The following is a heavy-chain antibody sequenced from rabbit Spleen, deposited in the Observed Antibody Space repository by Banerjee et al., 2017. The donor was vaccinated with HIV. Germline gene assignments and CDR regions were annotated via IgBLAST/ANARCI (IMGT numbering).Heavy chain of an antibody. CDR2: IYAVTGKA. V-gene: IGHV1S40*01. Sequence: QSLEESGGGLVKPGGTLTLTCTASGIDFSTNYYMCWVRQAPGKGLEWIGCIYAVTGKAVYASWAKGRFTFSKTSSTTVTLEMTSLTAADTATYFCARDLPGVIGWNFGWWGPGTLVTVS. J-gene: IGHJ4*01. CDR1: GIDFSTNYY. CDR3: ARDLPGVIGWNFGW. D-gene: IGHD1-1*01.